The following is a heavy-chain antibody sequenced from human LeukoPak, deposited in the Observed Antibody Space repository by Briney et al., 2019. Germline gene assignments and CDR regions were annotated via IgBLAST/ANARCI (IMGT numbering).Heavy chain of an antibody. J-gene: IGHJ4*02. V-gene: IGHV5-51*01. CDR2: IYPGDSDT. CDR1: GYSFRSYW. CDR3: ARLTNMYVDY. Sequence: LGESLKISCKGSGYSFRSYWIGWVRQMPGKGLEWMGSIYPGDSDTRYSPSFQGQVTIPADKSISTAYLQWSSLKASDTAIYYCARLTNMYVDYWGQGTLVTVSS. D-gene: IGHD2/OR15-2a*01.